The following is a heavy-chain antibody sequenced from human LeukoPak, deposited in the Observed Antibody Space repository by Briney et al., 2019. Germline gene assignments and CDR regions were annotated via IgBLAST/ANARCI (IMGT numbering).Heavy chain of an antibody. V-gene: IGHV3-48*04. Sequence: PGGSLRLSCAASGFTFSTYAMSWVRQAPGKGGEGVAYSSSSCSNIYYADSVKGRLTISRENAKNSLYLQMNSLRAEDTAVYYCARESYSSGARDDDAFDIWDQGTMVTVSS. CDR1: GFTFSTYA. J-gene: IGHJ3*02. CDR2: SSSSCSNI. CDR3: ARESYSSGARDDDAFDI. D-gene: IGHD6-19*01.